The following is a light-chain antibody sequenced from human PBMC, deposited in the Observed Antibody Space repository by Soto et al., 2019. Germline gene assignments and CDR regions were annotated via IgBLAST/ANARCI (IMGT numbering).Light chain of an antibody. CDR3: QQYGSSPRT. CDR1: QSISSNY. V-gene: IGKV3-20*01. J-gene: IGKJ1*01. Sequence: EIVLTQSPGTLSMSPGERATLSCRASQSISSNYLAWYQQKPGQAPRLLIYGASSRATGSPDRFSGSGSGTNFTLTISRLEAEDFEVDYCQQYGSSPRTFGQGTKVEFK. CDR2: GAS.